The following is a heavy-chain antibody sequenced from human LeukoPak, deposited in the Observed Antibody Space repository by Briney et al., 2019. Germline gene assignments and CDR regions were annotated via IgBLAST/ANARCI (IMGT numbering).Heavy chain of an antibody. CDR2: IIPIFGTA. V-gene: IGHV1-69*05. D-gene: IGHD1-26*01. Sequence: EASVKVSCKASGGTFSSYAISWVRQAPGQGLEWMGGIIPIFGTANYAQKFQGRVTITTDESTSTAYMELSSLRSEDTAVYYCASRRWDDSDSDYWGQGTLVTVSS. CDR1: GGTFSSYA. J-gene: IGHJ4*02. CDR3: ASRRWDDSDSDY.